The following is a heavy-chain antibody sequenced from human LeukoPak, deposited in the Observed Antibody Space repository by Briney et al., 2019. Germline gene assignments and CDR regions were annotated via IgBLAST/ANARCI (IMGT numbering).Heavy chain of an antibody. D-gene: IGHD3-10*01. J-gene: IGHJ5*02. CDR3: ARYHSRSHEGWIDP. Sequence: SETLSLTCTVSGGSISSSSYYWGWIRQPPGKGLEWIGSIYYSGSTYYNPSLKSRVTISVDTSKNQFSLKLSSVTAADTAVYYCARYHSRSHEGWIDPWGQGALVTVSS. V-gene: IGHV4-39*07. CDR1: GGSISSSSYY. CDR2: IYYSGST.